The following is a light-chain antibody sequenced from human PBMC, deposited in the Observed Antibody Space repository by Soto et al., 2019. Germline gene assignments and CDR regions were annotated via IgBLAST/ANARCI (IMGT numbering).Light chain of an antibody. CDR1: SSDVGGYNY. CDR3: SSYTSSSTYV. V-gene: IGLV2-14*01. J-gene: IGLJ1*01. Sequence: QSVLTQPASVSGSPGQSITISCTGTSSDVGGYNYVSWSQQHPGKAPQLMIYEVSKRPPGVSNRFSGSKSGNTASLTISGLQAEDEADYYCSSYTSSSTYVFGTGTKVTVL. CDR2: EVS.